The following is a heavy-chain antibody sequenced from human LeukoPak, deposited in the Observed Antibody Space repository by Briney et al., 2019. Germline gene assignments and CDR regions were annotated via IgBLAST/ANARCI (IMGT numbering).Heavy chain of an antibody. V-gene: IGHV3-15*01. CDR2: IKSKTDGGTT. CDR3: AKARRGDYVVGDAFDI. Sequence: GGSLRLSCAASGFTFSNAWMSWVRQTPGKGLEWVGRIKSKTDGGTTDYAAPVKGRFTISRDDLKNTLYLQMNSLRAEDTAVYYCAKARRGDYVVGDAFDIWGQGTMVTVSS. CDR1: GFTFSNAW. D-gene: IGHD4-17*01. J-gene: IGHJ3*02.